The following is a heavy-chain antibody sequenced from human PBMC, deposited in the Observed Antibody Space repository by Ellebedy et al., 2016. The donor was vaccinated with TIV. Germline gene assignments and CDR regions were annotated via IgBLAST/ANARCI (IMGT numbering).Heavy chain of an antibody. D-gene: IGHD2-2*01. Sequence: GESLKISXKGSGYSFTSYWISWVRQMPGKGLEWMGRIDPSDSYTNYSPSFQGHVTISADKSISTAYLQWSSLKASDTAMYYCARHQPQLLDYYGMDVWGQGTTVTVSS. CDR3: ARHQPQLLDYYGMDV. CDR1: GYSFTSYW. CDR2: IDPSDSYT. V-gene: IGHV5-10-1*01. J-gene: IGHJ6*02.